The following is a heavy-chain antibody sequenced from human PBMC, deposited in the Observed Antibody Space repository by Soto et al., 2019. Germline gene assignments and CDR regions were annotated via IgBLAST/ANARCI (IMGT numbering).Heavy chain of an antibody. CDR2: IYYSGST. CDR1: GSSIRSYY. J-gene: IGHJ4*02. CDR3: TRVGGYYGDYPNFDY. D-gene: IGHD4-17*01. Sequence: QVQLKESGPGLVKPSETLSLTCSVSGSSIRSYYWSWIRQPPGKGLEWIGNIYYSGSTNYNPSLKGRVIISVDSSKGQFSLRLNSLTAADTAVYYCTRVGGYYGDYPNFDYWGQGALVTVSS. V-gene: IGHV4-59*01.